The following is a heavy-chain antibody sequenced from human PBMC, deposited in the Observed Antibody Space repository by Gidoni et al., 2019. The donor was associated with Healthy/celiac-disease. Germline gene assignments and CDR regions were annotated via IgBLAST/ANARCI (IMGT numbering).Heavy chain of an antibody. CDR3: ASSLGSRDAFDI. CDR2: IYYSGST. J-gene: IGHJ3*02. CDR1: GGSISSSSYY. D-gene: IGHD7-27*01. V-gene: IGHV4-39*01. Sequence: QLQLQESGPGLVKPSETLSLTCPVSGGSISSSSYYWGWIRQPPGKGLEWIGSIYYSGSTYYNPSLKSRVTISVDTSKNQFSLKLSSVTAADTAVYYCASSLGSRDAFDIWGQGTMVTVSS.